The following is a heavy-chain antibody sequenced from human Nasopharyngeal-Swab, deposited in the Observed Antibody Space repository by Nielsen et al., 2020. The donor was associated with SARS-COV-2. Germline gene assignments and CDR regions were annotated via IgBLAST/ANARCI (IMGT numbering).Heavy chain of an antibody. CDR1: GDSISRGDYY. CDR3: ARRRGPAYYYYMDV. J-gene: IGHJ6*03. CDR2: IYHTGST. V-gene: IGHV4-30-4*01. Sequence: SETLSLTCSVSGDSISRGDYYWSWIRQSPVKGLEWIGYIYHTGSTSYDPSLRSRVIISSDASKTQFSLRLSSVTAADTAMYYCARRRGPAYYYYMDVWGKGTPVTVSS.